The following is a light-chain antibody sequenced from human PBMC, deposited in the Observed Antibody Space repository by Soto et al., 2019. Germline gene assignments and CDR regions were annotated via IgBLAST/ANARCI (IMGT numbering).Light chain of an antibody. CDR1: QSVPNTY. CDR2: GAS. CDR3: QQYGRSPLT. V-gene: IGKV3-20*01. J-gene: IGKJ4*01. Sequence: EIVLTQSPGTLSLSPGERATLSCRASQSVPNTYLAWYQQKPGQAPRPLIFGASVRATGIPDRFSGSGSGTDFILSISGLEPEDFAVYYCQQYGRSPLTFGGGTKVEI.